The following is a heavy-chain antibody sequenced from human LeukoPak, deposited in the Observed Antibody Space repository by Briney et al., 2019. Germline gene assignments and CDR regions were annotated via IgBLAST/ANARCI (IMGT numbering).Heavy chain of an antibody. V-gene: IGHV4-4*02. Sequence: SGTLSLTCAVSGGSISSSNWWSWVRQPPGKGLEWIGEIYHSGSTNYNPSLKSRVTVSIDTSKNQFSLRLSSVTAADTAVYYCARETEDWFGDLLSYFDYWGRGLLVSVSS. D-gene: IGHD3-10*01. CDR2: IYHSGST. J-gene: IGHJ4*02. CDR1: GGSISSSNW. CDR3: ARETEDWFGDLLSYFDY.